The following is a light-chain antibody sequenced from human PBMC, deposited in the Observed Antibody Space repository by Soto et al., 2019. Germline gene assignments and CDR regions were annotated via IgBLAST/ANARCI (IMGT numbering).Light chain of an antibody. CDR1: QTVSNNY. Sequence: VVPRSPGQGSLSPANKPTRVGRGSQTVSNNYLAWCQQKPGQAHRVIMYGASRRATGIPDRFSGGGSGKDFTLTISRLEPEDFAVYFCQQYGSSPQTFGQGTKVDIK. V-gene: IGKV3-20*01. CDR3: QQYGSSPQT. CDR2: GAS. J-gene: IGKJ1*01.